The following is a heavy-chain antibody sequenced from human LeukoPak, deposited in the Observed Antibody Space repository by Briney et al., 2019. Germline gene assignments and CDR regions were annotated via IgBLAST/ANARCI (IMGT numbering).Heavy chain of an antibody. D-gene: IGHD2-2*01. Sequence: SETLSLTCTVSGGSISSGGYYWSWIRQHPGKGLEWIGYIYYSGSTYYNPSLKSRVTISVDTSKNQFSLKLSSVTAADTAVYYCARVGYCSSTSCYVPWALGYYYGMDVWGQGTTVTVSS. CDR1: GGSISSGGYY. CDR3: ARVGYCSSTSCYVPWALGYYYGMDV. V-gene: IGHV4-31*03. CDR2: IYYSGST. J-gene: IGHJ6*02.